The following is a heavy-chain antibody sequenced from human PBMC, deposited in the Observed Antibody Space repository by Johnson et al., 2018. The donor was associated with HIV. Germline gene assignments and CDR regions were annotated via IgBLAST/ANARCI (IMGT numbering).Heavy chain of an antibody. V-gene: IGHV3-15*01. CDR3: TTPITVTYAFDI. CDR1: GFTFSNAW. D-gene: IGHD4-11*01. J-gene: IGHJ3*02. Sequence: VQVVESGGGLVKPGGSLRLSCAASGFTFSNAWMSWVRQAPGKGLEWVGRIKSKTDGGTTDYAAPVKGRFTISRDDSKNTLYLQMNSLKTEDTAVYYCTTPITVTYAFDIWGQGTMVTVSS. CDR2: IKSKTDGGTT.